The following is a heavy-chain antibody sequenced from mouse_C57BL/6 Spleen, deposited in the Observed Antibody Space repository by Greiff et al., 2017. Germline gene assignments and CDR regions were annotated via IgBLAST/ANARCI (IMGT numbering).Heavy chain of an antibody. V-gene: IGHV1-5*01. CDR2: IYPGNSDT. CDR1: GYTFTSYW. Sequence: EVQLQQSGTVLARPGASVKMSCKTSGYTFTSYWMHWVKQRPGQGLEWIGAIYPGNSDTSYNQKFKGKAKLTAVTSASTAYMELSSLTNEDSAVYYCTRGGLYSNYVGLFAYWGQGTLVTVSA. J-gene: IGHJ3*01. CDR3: TRGGLYSNYVGLFAY. D-gene: IGHD2-5*01.